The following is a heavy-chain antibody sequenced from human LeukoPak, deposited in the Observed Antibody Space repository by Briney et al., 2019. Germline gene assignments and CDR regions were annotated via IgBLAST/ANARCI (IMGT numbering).Heavy chain of an antibody. V-gene: IGHV3-7*01. J-gene: IGHJ4*02. CDR2: MNQDGSDK. CDR1: GFTLSSYW. Sequence: GGSLRLSCAASGFTLSSYWMSWVRQAPGKGLEWVANMNQDGSDKNYVDSVKGRFTISRDNAKNSLYLQMNGLRAEDTGVYYCARDSGSAGDGNFDYWGQGTLVTVSS. D-gene: IGHD7-27*01. CDR3: ARDSGSAGDGNFDY.